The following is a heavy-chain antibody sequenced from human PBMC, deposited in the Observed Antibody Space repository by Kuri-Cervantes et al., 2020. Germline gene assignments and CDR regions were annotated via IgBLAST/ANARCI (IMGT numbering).Heavy chain of an antibody. J-gene: IGHJ4*02. CDR3: ARQDVSTVTLDY. CDR2: ISAYNGNT. V-gene: IGHV1-18*01. D-gene: IGHD4-17*01. Sequence: ASVKVSCKASGYTFTSYGISWVRQAPGQGLEWMGWISAYNGNTNYAQKFQGWVTMTRDTSISTAYMELSRLRSDDTAVYYCARQDVSTVTLDYWGQGTLVTVSS. CDR1: GYTFTSYG.